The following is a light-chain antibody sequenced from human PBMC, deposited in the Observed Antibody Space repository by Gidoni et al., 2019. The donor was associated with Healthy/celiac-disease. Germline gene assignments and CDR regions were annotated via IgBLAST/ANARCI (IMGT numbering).Light chain of an antibody. CDR2: GES. J-gene: IGKJ1*01. Sequence: EIVLTQSPGTLSLSPGERATLSCRASQSVSSSYLAWYQQKPGQAPRLLIYGESSRATGIPDRFSGSGSGTDFTHTISRLEPEDFAVYYCQQYGSSPRTFGQGTKVEIK. CDR1: QSVSSSY. V-gene: IGKV3-20*01. CDR3: QQYGSSPRT.